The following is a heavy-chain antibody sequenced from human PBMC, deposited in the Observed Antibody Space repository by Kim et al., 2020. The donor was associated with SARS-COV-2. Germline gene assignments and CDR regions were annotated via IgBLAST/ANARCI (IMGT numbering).Heavy chain of an antibody. V-gene: IGHV3-30*04. J-gene: IGHJ4*02. CDR1: GFTFSSYA. Sequence: GGSLRLSCAASGFTFSSYAMHWVRQAPGKGLEWVAVISYDGSNKYYADSVKGRFTISRDNSKNTLYLQMNSLRAEDTAVYYCARPKLRYFDWLPNYWGQGTLVTVSS. CDR2: ISYDGSNK. D-gene: IGHD3-9*01. CDR3: ARPKLRYFDWLPNY.